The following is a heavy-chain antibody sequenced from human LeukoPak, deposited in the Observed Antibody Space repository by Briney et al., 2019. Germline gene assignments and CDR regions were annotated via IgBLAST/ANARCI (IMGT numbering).Heavy chain of an antibody. CDR2: IYPGDSDT. V-gene: IGHV5-51*01. CDR3: ARGSEPMVAATLADYYYIDV. J-gene: IGHJ6*03. Sequence: GESLKISCKGSGYSFTSYWIGWVRQMPGKGLEWMGIIYPGDSDTRYSPSFQGQVTTSADKSISTAYLQWSSLKASDTAMYYCARGSEPMVAATLADYYYIDVWGKGTTVTVSS. D-gene: IGHD2-15*01. CDR1: GYSFTSYW.